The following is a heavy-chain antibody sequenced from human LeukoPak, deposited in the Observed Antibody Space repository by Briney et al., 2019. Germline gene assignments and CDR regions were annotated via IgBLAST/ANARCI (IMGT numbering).Heavy chain of an antibody. D-gene: IGHD3-22*01. CDR2: ISSSSSYI. CDR1: GFTFSSYS. V-gene: IGHV3-21*01. CDR3: ARDRRYYDSSGSLGY. J-gene: IGHJ4*02. Sequence: GGSLRLSCAASGFTFSSYSMNWVRQAPGKGLEWVSSISSSSSYIYYADSVKGRFTISRDNAKNSLYLQMNSLSAEDTAVYYCARDRRYYDSSGSLGYWGQGTLVTVSS.